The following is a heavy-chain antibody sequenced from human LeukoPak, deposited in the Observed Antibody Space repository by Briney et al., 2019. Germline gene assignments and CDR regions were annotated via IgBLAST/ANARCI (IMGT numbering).Heavy chain of an antibody. CDR3: ARAPRNYYGSGSYYNY. V-gene: IGHV1-2*02. CDR2: INPNSGGT. CDR1: GYTFTGYY. J-gene: IGHJ4*02. D-gene: IGHD3-10*01. Sequence: ASVKVSCKASGYTFTGYYMHWVRQAPGQGLEWMGWINPNSGGTNYAQKLQGRVTMTRDTSISTAYMELSRLRSDDTAVYYCARAPRNYYGSGSYYNYWGQGTLVTVSS.